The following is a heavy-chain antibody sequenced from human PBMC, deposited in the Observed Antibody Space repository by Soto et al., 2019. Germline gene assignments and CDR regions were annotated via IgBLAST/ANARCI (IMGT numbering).Heavy chain of an antibody. CDR1: GYTFTSYG. D-gene: IGHD6-6*01. Sequence: ASVKVSCKASGYTFTSYGISWVRQAPGQGLEWMGWISAYNGNTNYAQKLQGRVTMTTDTSTSTAYMELRSLRSDDTAVYYCASTEYSSSSDWFDPWGKGTLVTVSS. CDR3: ASTEYSSSSDWFDP. CDR2: ISAYNGNT. V-gene: IGHV1-18*01. J-gene: IGHJ5*02.